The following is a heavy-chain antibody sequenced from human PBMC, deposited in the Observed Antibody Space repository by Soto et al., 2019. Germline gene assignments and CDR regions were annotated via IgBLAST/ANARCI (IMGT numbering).Heavy chain of an antibody. CDR1: GYTFTSYD. V-gene: IGHV1-8*01. Sequence: ASVKVSCKASGYTFTSYDINWVRQATGQGLEWMGWMNPNSGNTGYAQKFQGRVTMTRNTSISTAYMELSSLRSEDTAVYYCARGKTTKTTVTSEDYYYGMDVWGQGTTVTVSS. CDR3: ARGKTTKTTVTSEDYYYGMDV. CDR2: MNPNSGNT. J-gene: IGHJ6*02. D-gene: IGHD4-17*01.